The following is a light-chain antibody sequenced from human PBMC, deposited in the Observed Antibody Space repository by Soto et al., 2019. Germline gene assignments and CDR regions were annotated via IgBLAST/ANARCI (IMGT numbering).Light chain of an antibody. J-gene: IGKJ2*01. CDR3: QHYNSYS. Sequence: DIQMTQSPSTLSASVGDRVTITCRASQSISSWLAWYQQKPGKAPKLLIYYASDLESGVPSRFRGSASGTEFTLTISSLQADDFATYYCQHYNSYSFGQGTKLEIK. CDR1: QSISSW. V-gene: IGKV1-5*01. CDR2: YAS.